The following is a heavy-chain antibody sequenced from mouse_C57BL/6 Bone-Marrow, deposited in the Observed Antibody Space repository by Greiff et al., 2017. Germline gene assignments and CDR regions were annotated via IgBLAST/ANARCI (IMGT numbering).Heavy chain of an antibody. V-gene: IGHV1-42*01. J-gene: IGHJ4*01. CDR1: GYSFTGYY. Sequence: VQLQQSGPELVKPGASVKISCKASGYSFTGYYMNWVKQSPEKSLEWIGEINPSTGGTTYNQKFKAKATLTVDKSSSTAYMQLKSLTSEDSAVYYCARLRSYDAMDYWGQGTSVTVSS. CDR2: INPSTGGT. CDR3: ARLRSYDAMDY.